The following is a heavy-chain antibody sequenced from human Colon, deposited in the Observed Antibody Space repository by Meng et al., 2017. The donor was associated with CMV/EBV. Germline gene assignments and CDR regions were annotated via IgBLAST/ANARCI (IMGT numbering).Heavy chain of an antibody. D-gene: IGHD3-3*01. V-gene: IGHV1-58*01. CDR3: AADSTLYDFWRYGLDV. CDR1: GFTFSRSG. J-gene: IGHJ6*02. Sequence: SVKVACKASGFTFSRSGVHWVRQARGQRLEWIGWIVVGSDNTNYAQKFQERVTITRDMSTSTAYMELSSLRSEDTAVYYCAADSTLYDFWRYGLDVWGQGTTVTVSS. CDR2: IVVGSDNT.